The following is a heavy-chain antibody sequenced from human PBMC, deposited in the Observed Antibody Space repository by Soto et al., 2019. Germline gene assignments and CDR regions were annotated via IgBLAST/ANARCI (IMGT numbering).Heavy chain of an antibody. CDR2: IYHSGST. V-gene: IGHV4-59*01. CDR1: GGSISSYY. Sequence: SETLPLTCTVSGGSISSYYWSWIRQPPGKGLEWIGYIYHSGSTKYNPSLKSRVTISVDKSNNQFSLKLSSVTAADTAVYYCARGTGVRGVIIYGMDVWGQGTTVTV. J-gene: IGHJ6*02. CDR3: ARGTGVRGVIIYGMDV. D-gene: IGHD3-10*01.